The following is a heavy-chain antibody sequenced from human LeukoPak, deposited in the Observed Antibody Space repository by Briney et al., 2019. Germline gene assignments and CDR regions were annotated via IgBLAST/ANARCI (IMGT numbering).Heavy chain of an antibody. Sequence: GGSLRLPCAASGFTFDDYAMHWVRQAPGKGLEWVSGISWNSGSIGYADSVKGRFTISRDNAKNSLYLQMNSLRAEDMALYYCAREYSRSPRGGYFDYWGQGTLVTVSS. CDR2: ISWNSGSI. CDR3: AREYSRSPRGGYFDY. J-gene: IGHJ4*02. D-gene: IGHD6-6*01. V-gene: IGHV3-9*03. CDR1: GFTFDDYA.